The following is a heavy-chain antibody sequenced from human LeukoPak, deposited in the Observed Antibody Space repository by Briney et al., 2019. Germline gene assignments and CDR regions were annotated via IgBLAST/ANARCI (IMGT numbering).Heavy chain of an antibody. D-gene: IGHD5-12*01. J-gene: IGHJ5*02. CDR1: GFTFSSYS. CDR2: ISSSSSYI. CDR3: ARTLATNWFDP. Sequence: GGSLRLSFAASGFTFSSYSMNWVRQAPGKGLEWVSSISSSSSYIYYADSVKGRFTISRDNAKNSLYLQMNSLRAEDTAVYYCARTLATNWFDPWGQGTLVTVSS. V-gene: IGHV3-21*01.